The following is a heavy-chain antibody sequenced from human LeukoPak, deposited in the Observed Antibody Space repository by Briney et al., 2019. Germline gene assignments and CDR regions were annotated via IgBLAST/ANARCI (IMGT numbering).Heavy chain of an antibody. D-gene: IGHD2-21*01. CDR2: IYYSGST. Sequence: SQTLSLTCTVSGGSISSGDYYWSWIRPPPGKGLEWIGYIYYSGSTYYNPSLKSRVTISVDTSKNQFSLKLSSVTAADTAVYYCARAGIEDSTLYYFDYWGQGTLVTVSS. CDR3: ARAGIEDSTLYYFDY. J-gene: IGHJ4*02. V-gene: IGHV4-30-4*08. CDR1: GGSISSGDYY.